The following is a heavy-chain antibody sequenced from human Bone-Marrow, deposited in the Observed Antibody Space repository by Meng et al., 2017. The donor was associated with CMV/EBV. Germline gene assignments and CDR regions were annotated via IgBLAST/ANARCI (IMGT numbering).Heavy chain of an antibody. J-gene: IGHJ5*02. CDR3: ARAYCGGDCYSGFDL. Sequence: GEYMGSDNWWSWARQPPRKGLQWKEEILNPGITHYNQSLKRRVTIAEDTSKNQLSLRLGSVTAAETAVYYCARAYCGGDCYSGFDLWSQGSLVTVSS. V-gene: IGHV4-4*02. CDR2: ILNPGIT. D-gene: IGHD2-21*01. CDR1: GEYMGSDNW.